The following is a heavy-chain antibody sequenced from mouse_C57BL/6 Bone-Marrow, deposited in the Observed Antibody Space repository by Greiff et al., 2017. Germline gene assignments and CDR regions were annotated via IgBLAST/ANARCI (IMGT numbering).Heavy chain of an antibody. V-gene: IGHV1-69*01. J-gene: IGHJ4*01. CDR3: ARRRTEEPHALDC. CDR1: GYTFTSYW. Sequence: QVQLQQPGAELVMPGASVKLSCKASGYTFTSYWMHWVKQRPGQGLEWIGEIDPSDSYTNYNQKFKGKSTLTVDKSSSTAYMQLSSLPSEDSAVCDCARRRTEEPHALDCWGQGTSVTVSS. CDR2: IDPSDSYT.